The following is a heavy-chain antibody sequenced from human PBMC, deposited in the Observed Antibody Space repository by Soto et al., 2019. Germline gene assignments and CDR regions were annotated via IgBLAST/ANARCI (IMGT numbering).Heavy chain of an antibody. CDR2: IDWDDDK. V-gene: IGHV2-70*11. CDR3: VRTKSWNRHETWFGP. Sequence: SGPTLVNPKETLTMTCTFSVFSPNTGGMCVSWIRQPPGKALEWLARIDWDDDKHYSTSLRTRLSISKDTSKNQVVLRMTDMDPEDTATYYCVRTKSWNRHETWFGPWGQETVVTVYS. CDR1: VFSPNTGGMC. J-gene: IGHJ5*02. D-gene: IGHD1-1*01.